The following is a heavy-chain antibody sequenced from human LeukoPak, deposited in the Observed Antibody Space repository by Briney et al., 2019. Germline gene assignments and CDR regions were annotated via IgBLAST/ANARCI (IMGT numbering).Heavy chain of an antibody. V-gene: IGHV4-59*01. D-gene: IGHD3-22*01. CDR3: ARVRRYYDSSGYPSRNNWFDP. CDR1: GGSISSYY. CDR2: IYYSGST. Sequence: SETLSLTCTVSGGSISSYYWSWIRQPPGKGLEWIGYIYYSGSTNYNPSLKSRVTISVDTSKNQFSLKLSSVTAADTAVYCCARVRRYYDSSGYPSRNNWFDPWGQGTLVTVSS. J-gene: IGHJ5*02.